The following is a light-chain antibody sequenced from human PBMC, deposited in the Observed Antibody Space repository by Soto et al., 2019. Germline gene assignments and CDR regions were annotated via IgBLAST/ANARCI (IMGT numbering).Light chain of an antibody. CDR1: QSVSSF. Sequence: EIVLTQSPATLSLSPGERATLSCRASQSVSSFLAWYQQRPGQSPRLLMYDVSNRATGIPARFSGSGSGTDFTLTISSLEPEDFAVYYCQQRSSWPHTFGHGTRVEI. CDR3: QQRSSWPHT. J-gene: IGKJ1*01. V-gene: IGKV3-11*01. CDR2: DVS.